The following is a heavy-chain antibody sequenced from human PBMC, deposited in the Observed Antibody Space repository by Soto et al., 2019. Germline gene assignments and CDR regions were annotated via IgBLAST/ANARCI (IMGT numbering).Heavy chain of an antibody. CDR3: VPGCQWLDY. CDR1: GFNFRTYG. D-gene: IGHD6-19*01. Sequence: QVQLVESGGGVVQPGRSLRLSCAGSGFNFRTYGMHWVRQAPGKGLDWVAVISYDGSNTYYADSVKGRFTISRDNSKNTLYLQMSSLRTEDTAVYYCVPGCQWLDYWGQGTLVTVSS. V-gene: IGHV3-30*03. J-gene: IGHJ4*02. CDR2: ISYDGSNT.